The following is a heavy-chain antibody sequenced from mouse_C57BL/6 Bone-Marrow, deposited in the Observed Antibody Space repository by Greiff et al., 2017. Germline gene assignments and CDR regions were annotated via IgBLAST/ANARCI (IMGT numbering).Heavy chain of an antibody. V-gene: IGHV1-80*01. J-gene: IGHJ4*01. CDR2: IYPGDGDT. CDR1: GYAFSSYW. CDR3: ARSGGTGTGAMDY. Sequence: QVHVKQSGAELVKPGASVKISCKASGYAFSSYWMNWVKQRPGKGLEWIGQIYPGDGDTNYNGKFKGKATLTADKSSSTAYMQLSSLTSEDSAVYFCARSGGTGTGAMDYWGQGTSVTVSS. D-gene: IGHD4-1*01.